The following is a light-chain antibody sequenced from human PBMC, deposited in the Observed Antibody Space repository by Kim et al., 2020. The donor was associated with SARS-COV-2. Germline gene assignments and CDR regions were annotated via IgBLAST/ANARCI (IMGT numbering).Light chain of an antibody. CDR2: AAS. V-gene: IGKV1-8*01. CDR1: QDISTY. Sequence: SASTGDRVTITCRASQDISTYLAWYQQKPGKAPKILIYAASTLQSGVPSRFSGSGSGTNFTLTISCLQSEDFATYYCQQYYDYPTFGQGTRLEIK. J-gene: IGKJ5*01. CDR3: QQYYDYPT.